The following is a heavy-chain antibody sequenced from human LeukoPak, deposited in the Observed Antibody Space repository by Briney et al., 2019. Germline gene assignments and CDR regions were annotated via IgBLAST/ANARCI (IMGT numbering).Heavy chain of an antibody. CDR3: ARDNHSGSWSWFDP. Sequence: SVKVSCKASGGTFSSYAISWVRQAPGQGLEWMGRIIPILGIANYAQKFQGRVTITADKSTSTAYMELRGLRSDDTAVYYCARDNHSGSWSWFDPWGQGTLVTVSS. J-gene: IGHJ5*02. D-gene: IGHD6-13*01. CDR2: IIPILGIA. V-gene: IGHV1-69*04. CDR1: GGTFSSYA.